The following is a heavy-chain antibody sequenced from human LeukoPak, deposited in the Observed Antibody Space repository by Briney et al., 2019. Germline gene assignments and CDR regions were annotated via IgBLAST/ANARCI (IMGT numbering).Heavy chain of an antibody. J-gene: IGHJ3*02. Sequence: KTSETLSLTCAVYGGSFSGYYWSWIRQPPGKGLEWIGEINHSGSTNYSPSLKSRVTISVDTSKNQFSLKLSSVTAADTAVYYCARRASIAAPRRAFDIWGQGTMVTVSS. D-gene: IGHD6-25*01. V-gene: IGHV4-34*01. CDR3: ARRASIAAPRRAFDI. CDR1: GGSFSGYY. CDR2: INHSGST.